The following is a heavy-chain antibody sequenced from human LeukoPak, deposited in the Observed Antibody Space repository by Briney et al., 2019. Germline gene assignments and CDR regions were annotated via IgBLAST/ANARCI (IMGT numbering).Heavy chain of an antibody. D-gene: IGHD2-8*01. CDR2: IQYDGSNQ. J-gene: IGHJ6*03. V-gene: IGHV3-30*02. CDR1: GFTVSSNY. CDR3: AKDRCSNGIGCYYYYMDV. Sequence: GGSLRLSCAASGFTVSSNYMSWVRQAPGKGLEWVAYIQYDGSNQQYANSVKGRFSISRDSSKNILYLQMNSLRAEDTAVYYCAKDRCSNGIGCYYYYMDVWGKGTTVTISS.